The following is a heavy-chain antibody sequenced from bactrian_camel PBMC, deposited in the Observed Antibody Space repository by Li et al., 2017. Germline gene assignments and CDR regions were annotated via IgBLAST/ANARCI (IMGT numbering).Heavy chain of an antibody. J-gene: IGHJ6*01. Sequence: DVQLVESGGGLVQPGGSLRLSCAGSGFSFGSYAMSWVRQAPGKGLERISGINDGGTITYSADSVKGRFTISRDNAKNTVYLQMNSLKPEDTAVYYCVREQKSGDYAPAFGYWGQGTQVTVS. V-gene: IGHV3S40*01. D-gene: IGHD4*01. CDR1: GFSFGSYA. CDR2: INDGGTIT. CDR3: VREQKSGDYAPAFGY.